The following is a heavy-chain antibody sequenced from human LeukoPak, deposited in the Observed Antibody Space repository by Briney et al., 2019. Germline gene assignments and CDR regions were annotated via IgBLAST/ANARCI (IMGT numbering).Heavy chain of an antibody. V-gene: IGHV4-39*07. D-gene: IGHD1-1*01. CDR2: SDCSGNT. J-gene: IGHJ5*02. CDR1: SGSITSGNYY. Sequence: SETLSLTCTVSSGSITSGNYYWDWIRQPPGKGLEWIGGSDCSGNTYYNPSLKSRVTISVDTSKNQFSLKLSSVTAADTAVYYCARRGTGLDWFDPWGQGTLVTVSS. CDR3: ARRGTGLDWFDP.